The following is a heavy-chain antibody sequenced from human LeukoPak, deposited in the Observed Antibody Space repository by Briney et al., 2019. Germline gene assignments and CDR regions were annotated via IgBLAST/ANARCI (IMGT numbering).Heavy chain of an antibody. V-gene: IGHV4-39*01. J-gene: IGHJ4*02. Sequence: SETLSPTCTVSGGSISSSSYYWGWIRQPPGKGLEWIGSIYYSGSTYYNPSLKSRVTISVDTSKNQFSLKLSSVTAADTAVYYCVGSGSYLFGGGLAKTYFDYWGQGTLVTVSS. D-gene: IGHD3-10*01. CDR1: GGSISSSSYY. CDR2: IYYSGST. CDR3: VGSGSYLFGGGLAKTYFDY.